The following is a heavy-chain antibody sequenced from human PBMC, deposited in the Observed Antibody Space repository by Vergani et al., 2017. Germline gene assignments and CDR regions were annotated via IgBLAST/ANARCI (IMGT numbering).Heavy chain of an antibody. CDR1: GGSVSSGSYY. CDR2: IYYSGST. D-gene: IGHD3-3*01. J-gene: IGHJ3*02. Sequence: QLQLQESGPGLVKPSETLSLTCTVSGGSVSSGSYYWSWIRQPPGKGLEWIGYIYYSGSTNYNPSLKSRVTISVDTSKNQFSLKLSSVTAADTAVYYCARSWRAFDIWGQGTMVTVSS. V-gene: IGHV4-61*01. CDR3: ARSWRAFDI.